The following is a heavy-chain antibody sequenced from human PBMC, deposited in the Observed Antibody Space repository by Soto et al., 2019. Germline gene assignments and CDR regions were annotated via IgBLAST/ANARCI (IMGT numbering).Heavy chain of an antibody. J-gene: IGHJ6*03. CDR1: GFTFSSYW. CDR2: IKQDESEK. D-gene: IGHD5-12*01. Sequence: EVQLVESGGGLVQPGGSLRLSCAASGFTFSSYWMKWVRQAPGKGLEWVANIKQDESEKYYVDSVKGRFTISRDNDKNSLYLQMNSLRAEDTAVYYCVRERAIVATIQYYYYMDVWGKGTTVTVSS. V-gene: IGHV3-7*01. CDR3: VRERAIVATIQYYYYMDV.